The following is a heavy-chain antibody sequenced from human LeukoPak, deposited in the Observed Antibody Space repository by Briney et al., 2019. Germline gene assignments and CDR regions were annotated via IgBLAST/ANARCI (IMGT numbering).Heavy chain of an antibody. D-gene: IGHD4/OR15-4a*01. V-gene: IGHV3-53*01. CDR2: IYSGGST. CDR1: GFTVSSNY. CDR3: ARDADYGPDAFDI. Sequence: GESLKISCAASGFTVSSNYMSWVRQAPGKGLAWVSVIYSGGSTYYADSVKGRFTISRDNSKNTLYLQMNSLRAEDTAVYYCARDADYGPDAFDIWGQGTMVTVSS. J-gene: IGHJ3*02.